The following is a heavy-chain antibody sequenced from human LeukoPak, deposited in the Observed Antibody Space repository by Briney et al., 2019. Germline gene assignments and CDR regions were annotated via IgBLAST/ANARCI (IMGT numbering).Heavy chain of an antibody. J-gene: IGHJ4*02. CDR3: ARDRHRITIFGVVIPTQYFDY. CDR2: INHSGST. Sequence: GSLRLSCAASGFTFSSYAMSWIRQPPGKRLEWIGEINHSGSTNYNPSLKSRVTISVDTSKNQFSLKLSSVTAADTAVYYCARDRHRITIFGVVIPTQYFDYWGQGTLVTVSS. V-gene: IGHV4-34*01. D-gene: IGHD3-3*01. CDR1: GFTFSSYA.